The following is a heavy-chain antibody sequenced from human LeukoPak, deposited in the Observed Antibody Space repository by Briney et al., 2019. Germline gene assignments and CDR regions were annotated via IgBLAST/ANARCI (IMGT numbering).Heavy chain of an antibody. V-gene: IGHV4-38-2*01. Sequence: PSEILSLTCDVSDYSISSAYYWGWIRQPPGKGLEWIASIHHSGSTDYNLSLKSRVTISIDTSKNQFSLNLRFVTATDTAVYYCARLGYCSSTSCYPVNWGQGTLVTVSS. CDR2: IHHSGST. CDR3: ARLGYCSSTSCYPVN. D-gene: IGHD2-2*01. CDR1: DYSISSAYY. J-gene: IGHJ4*02.